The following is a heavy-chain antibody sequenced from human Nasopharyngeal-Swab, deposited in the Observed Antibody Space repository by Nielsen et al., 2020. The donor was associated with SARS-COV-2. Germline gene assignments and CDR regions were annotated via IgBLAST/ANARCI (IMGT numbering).Heavy chain of an antibody. CDR2: ISSSSSYI. CDR3: ARDGLDYDFWSADFMDV. Sequence: GESLKISCAASGFTFNNYNFNWVRQAPGKGLEWVSSISSSSSYIYYADSVKGRFTISRDNAKNSLYLQMNSLRAEDTAVYYCARDGLDYDFWSADFMDVWGQGTTVTV. V-gene: IGHV3-21*01. CDR1: GFTFNNYN. J-gene: IGHJ6*02. D-gene: IGHD3-3*01.